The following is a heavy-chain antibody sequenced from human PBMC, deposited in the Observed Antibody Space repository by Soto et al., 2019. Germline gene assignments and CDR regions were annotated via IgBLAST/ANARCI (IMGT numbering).Heavy chain of an antibody. J-gene: IGHJ6*02. Sequence: GGSLRLSCSASGFTFSSYAMHWVRQAPGKGLEYVSAISSNGGSTYYADSVKGRFTISRDNSKNTLYLQMSSLRAEDTAVYYCVKDGDTAMVQYYYYGMDVWGQGTTVTVSS. CDR1: GFTFSSYA. V-gene: IGHV3-64D*06. CDR3: VKDGDTAMVQYYYYGMDV. D-gene: IGHD5-18*01. CDR2: ISSNGGST.